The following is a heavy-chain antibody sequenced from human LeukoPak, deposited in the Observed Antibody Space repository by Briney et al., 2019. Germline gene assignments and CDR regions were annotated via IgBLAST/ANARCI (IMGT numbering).Heavy chain of an antibody. CDR2: IIPIFGTA. J-gene: IGHJ5*02. CDR3: ARVVYCSSTSCYSLEGFDP. V-gene: IGHV1-69*13. CDR1: GYTFTSYG. D-gene: IGHD2-2*01. Sequence: SVKVSCKASGYTFTSYGISWVRQAPGQGLEWMGGIIPIFGTANYAQKFQGRVTITADESTSTAYMELSSLRSEDTAVYYCARVVYCSSTSCYSLEGFDPWGQGTLVTVSS.